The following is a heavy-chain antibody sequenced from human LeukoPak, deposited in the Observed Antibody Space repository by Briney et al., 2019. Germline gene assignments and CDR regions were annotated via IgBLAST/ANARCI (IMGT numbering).Heavy chain of an antibody. D-gene: IGHD6-13*01. Sequence: PSETLSLTCTVSGGSISSGSYYWSWIRQPAGKGLEWIGRIYTSGSTNYNPSLKSRVTISVDTSKNQFSLKLSSVTAADTAVYYCARHHLQQLVPNWFDPWGQGTLVTVSS. CDR1: GGSISSGSYY. V-gene: IGHV4-61*02. CDR2: IYTSGST. J-gene: IGHJ5*02. CDR3: ARHHLQQLVPNWFDP.